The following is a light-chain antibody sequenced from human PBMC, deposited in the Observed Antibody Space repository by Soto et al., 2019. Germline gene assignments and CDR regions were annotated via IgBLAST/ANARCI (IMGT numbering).Light chain of an antibody. CDR1: QGIKND. CDR2: GAS. J-gene: IGKJ3*01. Sequence: AIQMTQSPSSLSASVGDRVTITCRASQGIKNDLGWYQQKPGKAPKLLIFGASNLQSGVPSRFSGSGSGTDFTLTVSSLQPEDFATYYCLQDYTYPFTFGPGTKVDIK. CDR3: LQDYTYPFT. V-gene: IGKV1-6*01.